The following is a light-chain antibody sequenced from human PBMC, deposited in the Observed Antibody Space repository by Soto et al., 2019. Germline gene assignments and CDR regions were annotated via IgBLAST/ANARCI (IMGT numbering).Light chain of an antibody. CDR1: ETILSN. CDR2: AAS. CDR3: QQYSNWPPTWT. J-gene: IGKJ1*01. V-gene: IGKV3D-15*01. Sequence: ERVMTQSPATLSVSPGERATPSCGASETILSNLAWYQQKPGRAPRLLIYAASTRPTDIPARFSGSGSGTEFTLTISSLQSEDFAVYYCQQYSNWPPTWTFGQGTKVDI.